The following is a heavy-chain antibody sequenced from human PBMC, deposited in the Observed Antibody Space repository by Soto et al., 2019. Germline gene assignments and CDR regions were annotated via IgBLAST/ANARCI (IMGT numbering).Heavy chain of an antibody. CDR2: IYYSGST. Sequence: ASETLSLTCTVSGGSISSGGYYWSWIRQHPGKGLEWIGYIYYSGSTYYNPSLKSRVTISVDTSKNQFSLKLSSVTAADTAVYYCAREYCSGGSCPAGLAPWGQGTLVTVSS. CDR1: GGSISSGGYY. D-gene: IGHD2-15*01. V-gene: IGHV4-31*03. CDR3: AREYCSGGSCPAGLAP. J-gene: IGHJ5*02.